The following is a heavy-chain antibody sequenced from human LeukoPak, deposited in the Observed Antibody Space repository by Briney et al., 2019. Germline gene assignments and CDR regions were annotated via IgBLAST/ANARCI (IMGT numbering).Heavy chain of an antibody. CDR1: EFTFSRYS. CDR2: IISDESRT. J-gene: IGHJ4*02. CDR3: AKDHSYAYDY. V-gene: IGHV3-74*01. D-gene: IGHD5-18*01. Sequence: GGSLRLSCAASEFTFSRYSMHWVRQAPGKGLVWVSRIISDESRTNYADSVKGRFTISRDNAKNTLYLQMNNLRDEDTAVYYCAKDHSYAYDYWGQGTLVTVSS.